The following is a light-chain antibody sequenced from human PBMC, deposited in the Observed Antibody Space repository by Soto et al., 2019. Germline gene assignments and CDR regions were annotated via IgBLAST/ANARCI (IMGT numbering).Light chain of an antibody. Sequence: DIQMTQSPSSLSASVGDRVTITCRASQDISNCLSWYQQKPGKLPKLLIYAASTLQSGVPSRFSGSGSGTDFTLTISSLLPEDVATYYCQNYNSSPRTFGQGTKVEIK. J-gene: IGKJ1*01. V-gene: IGKV1-27*01. CDR3: QNYNSSPRT. CDR2: AAS. CDR1: QDISNC.